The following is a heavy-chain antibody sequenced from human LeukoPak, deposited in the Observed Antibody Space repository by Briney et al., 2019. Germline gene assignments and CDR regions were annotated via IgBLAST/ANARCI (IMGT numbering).Heavy chain of an antibody. V-gene: IGHV4-4*07. CDR3: ARASLSIGGYSSFDY. CDR1: GGSIRRHY. D-gene: IGHD2-15*01. Sequence: PSETLSLTCTVSGGSIRRHYWSWIRQSAGKGLEWIGRIYKSGSNSENTNYNPSLESRVTVAADTSNNQFSPTLSSVTAADTAVYYCARASLSIGGYSSFDYWGQGILVTVSS. J-gene: IGHJ4*02. CDR2: IYKSGSNSENT.